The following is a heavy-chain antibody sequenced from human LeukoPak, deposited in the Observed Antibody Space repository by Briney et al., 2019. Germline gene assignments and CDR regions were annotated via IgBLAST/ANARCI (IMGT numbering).Heavy chain of an antibody. D-gene: IGHD5-18*01. CDR3: AKDRGIQLWSEYFQH. V-gene: IGHV3-23*01. Sequence: GGSLRLSCAAPGFTFSSYAMSWVRQAPGKGLEWVSAISGSGGSTYYADSVKGRFTISRDNSKNTLYLQMNSLRAEDTAVYYCAKDRGIQLWSEYFQHWGQGTLVTVSS. J-gene: IGHJ1*01. CDR1: GFTFSSYA. CDR2: ISGSGGST.